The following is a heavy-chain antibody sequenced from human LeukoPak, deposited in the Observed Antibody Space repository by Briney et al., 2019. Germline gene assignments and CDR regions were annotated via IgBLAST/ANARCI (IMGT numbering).Heavy chain of an antibody. D-gene: IGHD3-3*01. V-gene: IGHV1-69*05. Sequence: ASVKVSCKASGGTFSSYAISWVRQAPGQGLEWMGGIIPIFGTANYAQKFQGRVTITTDESTSTAYMELSSLRSEDTAVYYCARGVYDFWSGYYRGAYYYYMDVWGKGTTVTVSS. CDR2: IIPIFGTA. J-gene: IGHJ6*03. CDR3: ARGVYDFWSGYYRGAYYYYMDV. CDR1: GGTFSSYA.